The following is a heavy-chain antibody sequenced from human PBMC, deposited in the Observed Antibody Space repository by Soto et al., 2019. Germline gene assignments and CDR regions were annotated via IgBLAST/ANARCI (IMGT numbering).Heavy chain of an antibody. Sequence: VASVKVSCKASGYTFTGYYMHWVRQAPGQGLEWMGWINPNSGGTNYAQKFQGRVTMTRDTSISTAYMELSRLRSDDTAVYYCARVGSSWSGWFDPWGQGTLVTVSS. V-gene: IGHV1-2*02. J-gene: IGHJ5*02. D-gene: IGHD6-6*01. CDR2: INPNSGGT. CDR3: ARVGSSWSGWFDP. CDR1: GYTFTGYY.